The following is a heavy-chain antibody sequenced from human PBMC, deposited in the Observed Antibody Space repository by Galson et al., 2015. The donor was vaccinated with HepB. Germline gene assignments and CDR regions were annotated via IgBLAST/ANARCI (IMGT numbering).Heavy chain of an antibody. D-gene: IGHD3-10*01. J-gene: IGHJ4*02. CDR3: ARDLTI. Sequence: CAISGDSVSNHNAAWNWIRQSPSRDLEWLGRTYYRSNWYNDYALSVISRITINADASRNQFSLYLNSVTPDDTAIYYCARDLTIWGQGTLVTVSS. CDR2: TYYRSNWYN. CDR1: GDSVSNHNAA. V-gene: IGHV6-1*01.